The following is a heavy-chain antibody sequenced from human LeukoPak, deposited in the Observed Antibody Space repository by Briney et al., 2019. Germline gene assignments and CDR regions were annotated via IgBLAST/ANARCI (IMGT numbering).Heavy chain of an antibody. V-gene: IGHV3-23*01. CDR2: ISGSGGST. CDR1: PFIFSNYA. D-gene: IGHD6-13*01. CDR3: AKGGRHIPAAYDY. J-gene: IGHJ4*02. Sequence: GGSLRLSCAASPFIFSNYAMSWVRQAPGKGLEWVSTISGSGGSTYYADSVKGRLTISRDNSKNTLSLQMESLRAGDTAVYFCAKGGRHIPAAYDYWGQGALVTVSS.